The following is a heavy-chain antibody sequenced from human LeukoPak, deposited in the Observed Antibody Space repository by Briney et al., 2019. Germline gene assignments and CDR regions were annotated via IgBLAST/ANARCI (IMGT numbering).Heavy chain of an antibody. D-gene: IGHD2-15*01. Sequence: PGGSLSLPCAASVLTFNTYAMSWVRHAPGKALEWVSAISGSGDSTYYADSVKGQYPLSRDNPKNTLYLQMNSLRAEDTVVFYCAKDRYCSGGSCLLTRGAFDRWGEGTMVTVS. CDR3: AKDRYCSGGSCLLTRGAFDR. CDR2: ISGSGDST. J-gene: IGHJ3*02. V-gene: IGHV3-23*01. CDR1: VLTFNTYA.